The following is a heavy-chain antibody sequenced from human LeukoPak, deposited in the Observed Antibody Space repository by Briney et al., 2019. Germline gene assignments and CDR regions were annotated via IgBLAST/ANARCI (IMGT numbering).Heavy chain of an antibody. Sequence: GGTLRLSCAASGFTISTYGMTWVRQAPGKGLEWVSSFSGTDGGTYYADSVKGRFTISRDNSKNTLYLQVNTLRAEDTAVYYCAKRTAMVTDYWGQGTLVTVSS. D-gene: IGHD5-18*01. CDR3: AKRTAMVTDY. V-gene: IGHV3-23*01. J-gene: IGHJ4*02. CDR1: GFTISTYG. CDR2: FSGTDGGT.